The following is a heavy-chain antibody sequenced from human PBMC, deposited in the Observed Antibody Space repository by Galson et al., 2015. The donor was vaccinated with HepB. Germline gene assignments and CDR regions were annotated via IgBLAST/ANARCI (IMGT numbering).Heavy chain of an antibody. CDR1: GFTFSSYA. D-gene: IGHD2-2*01. J-gene: IGHJ4*02. CDR3: AKARWSCSGTSCSHPHINFDY. CDR2: ISASGATT. V-gene: IGHV3-23*01. Sequence: SLRLSCAASGFTFSSYAMSWVRQAPGKGLEWVSAISASGATTHYPDSVKGRFSISRDYSKNTLFLQMDSLRADDTAVYYCAKARWSCSGTSCSHPHINFDYWGQGTLVTVSS.